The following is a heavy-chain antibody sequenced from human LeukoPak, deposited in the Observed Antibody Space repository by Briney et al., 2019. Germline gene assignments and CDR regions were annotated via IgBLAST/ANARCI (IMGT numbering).Heavy chain of an antibody. J-gene: IGHJ6*02. D-gene: IGHD3-9*01. V-gene: IGHV3-48*01. CDR3: ASLPYDILTAGSMDV. CDR1: GFTFSSYS. Sequence: PGGSLRLSCAASGFTFSSYSMNWVRRAPGKGLEWVSYISSSSTIYYADSVKGRFTISRDNAKNSLYLQMNSLRAEDTAVYYCASLPYDILTAGSMDVWGQGTTVTVSS. CDR2: ISSSSTI.